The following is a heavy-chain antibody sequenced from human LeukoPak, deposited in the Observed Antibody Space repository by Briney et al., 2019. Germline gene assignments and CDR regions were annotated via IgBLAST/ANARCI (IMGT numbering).Heavy chain of an antibody. J-gene: IGHJ4*02. V-gene: IGHV4-4*07. CDR2: IYTNENT. CDR1: GGSISIYY. Sequence: SETLSLTCTVSGGSISIYYWNWIRQPAGKGXEWIGRIYTNENTFFNPSLKSRVTMSVDTSKNQFSLQLTSVTAADAAVYYCARSSDSSGYYGGGIIDYWGQGTLVTVSS. D-gene: IGHD6-19*01. CDR3: ARSSDSSGYYGGGIIDY.